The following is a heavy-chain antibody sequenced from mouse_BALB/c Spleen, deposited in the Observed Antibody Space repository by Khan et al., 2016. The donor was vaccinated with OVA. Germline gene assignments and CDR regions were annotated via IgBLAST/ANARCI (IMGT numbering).Heavy chain of an antibody. V-gene: IGHV3-2*02. CDR1: GYSITSDYA. Sequence: EVQLVESGPGLVKPSQSLSLTCTVTGYSITSDYAWNWIRQFPGNKLELMGYISYSGSTTYNPSLKSRISITRDTSKNQFFLQLNSVTTEDTATYYCARLFTYWGQGTLVTVSA. J-gene: IGHJ3*01. CDR2: ISYSGST. CDR3: ARLFTY.